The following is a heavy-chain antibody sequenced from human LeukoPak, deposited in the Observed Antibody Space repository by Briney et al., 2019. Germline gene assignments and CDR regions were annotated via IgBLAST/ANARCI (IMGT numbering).Heavy chain of an antibody. J-gene: IGHJ3*01. V-gene: IGHV1-46*01. CDR2: INPSGGST. CDR3: AREGSSGQLL. D-gene: IGHD3-22*01. Sequence: ASVKVSCKASGGTFSSYAISWVRQAPGQGLEWMGIINPSGGSTSYAQKFQGRVTMTRDTSTSTVYMELSSLRSEDTAVYYCAREGSSGQLLWGQGSMVTVSS. CDR1: GGTFSSYA.